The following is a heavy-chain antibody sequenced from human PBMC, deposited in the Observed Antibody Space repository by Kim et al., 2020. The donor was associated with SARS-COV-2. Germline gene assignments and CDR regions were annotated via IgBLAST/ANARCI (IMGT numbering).Heavy chain of an antibody. D-gene: IGHD3-22*01. Sequence: ASEKVSCKASGYTFTSYGISWVRQAPGQGLEWMGWISAYNGNTNYAQKLQGRVTMTTDTSTSTAYMELRSLRSDDTAVYYCARNTPAYYDSRVQLSHFDYWGRGTLVTVSS. CDR1: GYTFTSYG. CDR3: ARNTPAYYDSRVQLSHFDY. CDR2: ISAYNGNT. V-gene: IGHV1-18*01. J-gene: IGHJ4*02.